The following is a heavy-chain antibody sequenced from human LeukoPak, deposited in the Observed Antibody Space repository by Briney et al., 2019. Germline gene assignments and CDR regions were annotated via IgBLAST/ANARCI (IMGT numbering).Heavy chain of an antibody. V-gene: IGHV1-46*01. CDR2: INPSGGST. J-gene: IGHJ4*02. CDR1: GYTFTSCY. Sequence: ASVKVSCKASGYTFTSCYMHWVRQAPGQGLEWMGIINPSGGSTSYAQKFQGRVTMTRDMSTSTVYMELSSLRSEDTAVYYCARVSPLCSCTSCFSEFDYWGQGTLVTVSS. CDR3: ARVSPLCSCTSCFSEFDY. D-gene: IGHD2-2*01.